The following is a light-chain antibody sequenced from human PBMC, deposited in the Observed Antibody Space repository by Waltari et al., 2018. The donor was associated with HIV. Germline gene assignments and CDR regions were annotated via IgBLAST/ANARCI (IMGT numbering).Light chain of an antibody. CDR2: KAS. CDR1: QNINSW. J-gene: IGKJ1*01. Sequence: DIQMTQSPFTLSESVGDRVTITCRASQNINSWLAWYQQNPGKAPKLLIYKASILESGVPSRFSGYKSGTEFTLTISSLHPDDFATYYCQHYQTYPWTFGQGTKVEIK. CDR3: QHYQTYPWT. V-gene: IGKV1-5*03.